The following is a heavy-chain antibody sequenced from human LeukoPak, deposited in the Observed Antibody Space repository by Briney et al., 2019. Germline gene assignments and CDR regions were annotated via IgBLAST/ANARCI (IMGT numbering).Heavy chain of an antibody. CDR3: ARGGDSYGSYYYYYYYMDV. Sequence: ASVKVSCKASGGTFSSYAISWVRQAPGQGLEWMGGIIPIFGTANYAQKFQGRVTITTDESTSTAYMELSSLRSEDTAVYYCARGGDSYGSYYYYYYYMDVWGKGTTVTVSS. J-gene: IGHJ6*03. CDR2: IIPIFGTA. D-gene: IGHD5-18*01. CDR1: GGTFSSYA. V-gene: IGHV1-69*05.